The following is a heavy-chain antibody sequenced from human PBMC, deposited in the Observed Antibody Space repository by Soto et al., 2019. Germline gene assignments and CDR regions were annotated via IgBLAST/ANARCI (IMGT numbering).Heavy chain of an antibody. V-gene: IGHV1-69*13. CDR1: GGTFSSYA. J-gene: IGHJ4*02. CDR2: IIPIFGTA. Sequence: ASVKVSCKASGGTFSSYAISWVRQAPGQGLEWMGGIIPIFGTANYAQKFQGRVTITADESTSTAYMELSSLRSGDTAVYYCARSPSSSARIFDYWGQGTLVTVSS. D-gene: IGHD6-6*01. CDR3: ARSPSSSARIFDY.